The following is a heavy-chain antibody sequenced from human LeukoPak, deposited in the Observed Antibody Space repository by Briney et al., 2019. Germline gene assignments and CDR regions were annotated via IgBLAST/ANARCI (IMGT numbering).Heavy chain of an antibody. CDR2: IRYDGRTK. D-gene: IGHD4-17*01. CDR3: AKFLYDYGDYSWFDP. V-gene: IGHV3-30*02. CDR1: GFSFSTYG. J-gene: IGHJ5*02. Sequence: GGSLRLSCAASGFSFSTYGMHWVRQAPGKGLEWVAFIRYDGRTKYYGDSVKGRFTISRDNSKNTLYLQMYSLRTEDTAIYYCAKFLYDYGDYSWFDPWGQGTLVTVSS.